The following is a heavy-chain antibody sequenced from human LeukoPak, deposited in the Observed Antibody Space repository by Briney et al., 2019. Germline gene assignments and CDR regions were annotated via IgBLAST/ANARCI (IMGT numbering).Heavy chain of an antibody. CDR2: ISSSSSYI. Sequence: GGSLRLSCAPSGFTFSSYTMNWVRQAPGKGLEWVSSISSSSSYIYYADSVKGRFTISRDNAKNSLYLQMNSLGAEDTAVYYCARDRYYYDSSGYYDFDYWGQGTLVTVSS. V-gene: IGHV3-21*01. J-gene: IGHJ4*02. CDR3: ARDRYYYDSSGYYDFDY. D-gene: IGHD3-22*01. CDR1: GFTFSSYT.